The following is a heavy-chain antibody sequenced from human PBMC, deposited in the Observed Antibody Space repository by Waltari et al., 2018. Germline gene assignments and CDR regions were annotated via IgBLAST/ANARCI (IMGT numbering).Heavy chain of an antibody. CDR1: GFTFSNYE. J-gene: IGHJ4*02. Sequence: EVQLVESGGGWVQPGGSLRLSCAASGFTFSNYEMNWVRQAPGGGGGAGRGLGGGSYMSRSEGTIFYGDSVKGRFTIARDNAKNSLSLQMNSLRAEDTAVYYCARGSGYYDSSDWGQGTLVTVSS. D-gene: IGHD3-22*01. V-gene: IGHV3-48*03. CDR2: MSRSEGTI. CDR3: ARGSGYYDSSD.